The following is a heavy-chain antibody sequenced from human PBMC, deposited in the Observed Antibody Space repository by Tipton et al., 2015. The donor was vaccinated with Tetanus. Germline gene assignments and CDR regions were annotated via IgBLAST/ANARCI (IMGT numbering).Heavy chain of an antibody. CDR1: GYTFTNYG. J-gene: IGHJ4*02. D-gene: IGHD1-7*01. Sequence: QSGPEVKEPGASVKVSCKAFGYTFTNYGIHWVRQAPGQGLEWLGWINPDSGGTKYTQNFQGRVTMTRDTPTTTVYLELTSLKSDDTAVYYCARDSYVTGNTSHFDFWGQGSLVNVSS. V-gene: IGHV1-2*02. CDR3: ARDSYVTGNTSHFDF. CDR2: INPDSGGT.